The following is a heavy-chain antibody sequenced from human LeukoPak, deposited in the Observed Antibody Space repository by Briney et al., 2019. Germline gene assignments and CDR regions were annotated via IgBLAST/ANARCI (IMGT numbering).Heavy chain of an antibody. Sequence: GGSLRLSCAASGFTFSGYAMHWVRQAPGKGLEWVAVISYDGSNKYYADSVKGRFTISRDNSKNTLYLQMNSLRAEDTAVYYCARSRLGGVYFDYWGQGTLVTVSS. V-gene: IGHV3-30*04. CDR2: ISYDGSNK. D-gene: IGHD1-26*01. CDR1: GFTFSGYA. CDR3: ARSRLGGVYFDY. J-gene: IGHJ4*02.